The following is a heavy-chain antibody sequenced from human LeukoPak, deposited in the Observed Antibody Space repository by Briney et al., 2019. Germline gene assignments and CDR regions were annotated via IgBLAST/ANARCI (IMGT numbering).Heavy chain of an antibody. CDR2: INPSGGST. CDR1: GYTFTSYY. J-gene: IGHJ4*02. V-gene: IGHV1-46*01. D-gene: IGHD3-22*01. Sequence: ASVKVSCKASGYTFTSYYMHWVRQAPGQGLEWMGIINPSGGSTSYAQKFQGRVTMTRDTPTSTVYMELSSLRSEDTAVYYCARDRVTMMPLDYWGQGTLVTVSS. CDR3: ARDRVTMMPLDY.